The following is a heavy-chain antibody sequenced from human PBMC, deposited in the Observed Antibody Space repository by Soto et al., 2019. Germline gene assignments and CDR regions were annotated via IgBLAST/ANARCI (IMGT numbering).Heavy chain of an antibody. CDR3: AGGGLVGAFDY. V-gene: IGHV3-23*01. CDR2: MSGAGGSI. J-gene: IGHJ4*02. Sequence: GGSLRLSCSGSGFSFSSYAMGGVRQAPGKGLEWVSVMSGAGGSIFYADSLKGRFTISRDNSKNTLYLQMNSLRADDTAVYYCAGGGLVGAFDYWGQGALVTVSS. CDR1: GFSFSSYA. D-gene: IGHD1-26*01.